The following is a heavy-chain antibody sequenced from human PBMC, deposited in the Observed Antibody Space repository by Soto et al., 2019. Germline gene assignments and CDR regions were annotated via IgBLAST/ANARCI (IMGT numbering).Heavy chain of an antibody. D-gene: IGHD3-9*01. Sequence: QVQLQQSGPGLVKPSQTLSLTCAVSGDSVSSNSAAWNWIRQSPSRGLEWLGRTYYRSKWYNDYALSVKSRMTINPDTSKNQFSLQLNSVTPEDTAVYYCVRAAYDILTAYGKGMDVWGQGTTVTVSS. CDR3: VRAAYDILTAYGKGMDV. CDR1: GDSVSSNSAA. CDR2: TYYRSKWYN. J-gene: IGHJ6*02. V-gene: IGHV6-1*01.